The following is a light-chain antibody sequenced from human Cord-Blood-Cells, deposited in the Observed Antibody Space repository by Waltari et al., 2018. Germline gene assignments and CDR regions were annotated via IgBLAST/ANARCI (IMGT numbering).Light chain of an antibody. J-gene: IGLJ1*01. CDR3: SSYTSSSTYV. Sequence: QSALPQPASVSGSPGQSITISCTGTSSDVGGYNYASWYQQHPGKAPTLMIYDVSNRPSGVSNRFSGSKSGNTASLTISGLQAEDEADYYCSSYTSSSTYVFGTGTKVTVL. CDR2: DVS. CDR1: SSDVGGYNY. V-gene: IGLV2-14*03.